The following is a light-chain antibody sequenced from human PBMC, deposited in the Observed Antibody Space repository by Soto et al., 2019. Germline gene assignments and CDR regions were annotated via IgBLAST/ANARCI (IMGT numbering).Light chain of an antibody. CDR2: GAS. CDR3: QQYNNWPPYT. Sequence: EMVMTQSPATLSVSPGERATLSCRASQSVSSNLAWYQQKPGQAPRLLIYGASTRATGIPARFSGSGSGTEFTLTISSLQSEDFAVYYCQQYNNWPPYTFGQVTKLEI. V-gene: IGKV3-15*01. J-gene: IGKJ2*01. CDR1: QSVSSN.